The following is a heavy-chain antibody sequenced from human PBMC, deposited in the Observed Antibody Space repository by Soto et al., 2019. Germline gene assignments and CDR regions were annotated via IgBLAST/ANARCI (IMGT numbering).Heavy chain of an antibody. J-gene: IGHJ4*02. CDR3: VRLSVVSGRGY. Sequence: QVQLVQSGAEVTKPGSSVKVSCKASGGTFSSYTISWVRQAPGQGLEWMGRIIPILGIANYAQKFQGRVMLTADKSKSTAYMEVSSLRSEDTAVYCCVRLSVVSGRGYWGQGTLVTVSS. V-gene: IGHV1-69*02. CDR1: GGTFSSYT. D-gene: IGHD6-25*01. CDR2: IIPILGIA.